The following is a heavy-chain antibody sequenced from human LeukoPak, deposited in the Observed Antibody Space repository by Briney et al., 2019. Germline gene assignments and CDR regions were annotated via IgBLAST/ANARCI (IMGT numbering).Heavy chain of an antibody. CDR3: AREWMGYSSSRRYYYYYMDV. CDR1: GGSISSYY. J-gene: IGHJ6*03. D-gene: IGHD6-13*01. CDR2: IYTSGST. Sequence: PSETLSLTCTVSGGSISSYYWSWIRQPAGKGLEWIGRIYTSGSTNYNPSLKSRVTMSVDTSKNQFSLKLSSVTAADTAVYYCAREWMGYSSSRRYYYYYMDVWGKGTTVTVSS. V-gene: IGHV4-4*07.